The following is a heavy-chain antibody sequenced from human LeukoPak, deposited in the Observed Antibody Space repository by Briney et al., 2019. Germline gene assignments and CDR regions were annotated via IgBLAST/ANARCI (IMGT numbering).Heavy chain of an antibody. CDR3: ASLVEYCSSTSCSDY. J-gene: IGHJ4*02. V-gene: IGHV3-20*04. D-gene: IGHD2-2*01. CDR1: RFTFDDYG. Sequence: GGSLRLSCAASRFTFDDYGMSWVRQAPGKGLEWVSGIIWNGGSTGYADAVKGRFTISRDNAKNSLYLQMNSLRAEDTALYYCASLVEYCSSTSCSDYWGQGTLVTVSS. CDR2: IIWNGGST.